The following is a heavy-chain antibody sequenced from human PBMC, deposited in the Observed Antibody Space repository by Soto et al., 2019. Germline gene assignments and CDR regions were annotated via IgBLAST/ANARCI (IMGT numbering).Heavy chain of an antibody. D-gene: IGHD2-8*01. Sequence: SETLSLTCTVSGGSINTYYWSWIRQPPGKGLEWIGYIYYSGNTYYNPSLKSRVAISVDTSKNQFSLKLSSVIAADTAVYYCARRMRGASGNFDYWRQGTLVTVSS. CDR3: ARRMRGASGNFDY. J-gene: IGHJ4*02. CDR1: GGSINTYY. V-gene: IGHV4-59*01. CDR2: IYYSGNT.